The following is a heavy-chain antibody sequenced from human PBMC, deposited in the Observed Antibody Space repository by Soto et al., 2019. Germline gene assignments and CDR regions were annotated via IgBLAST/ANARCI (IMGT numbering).Heavy chain of an antibody. Sequence: SETLSLTCTVSGGSISSGGYYWSWIRQHPGKGLEWIGYIYYSGSTYYNPSLKSRVTISVDTSKNQFSLKLSSVTAADTAVYYCARGIRERLQYRFDYWGQGTLVTVSS. CDR1: GGSISSGGYY. D-gene: IGHD4-4*01. V-gene: IGHV4-31*03. J-gene: IGHJ4*02. CDR3: ARGIRERLQYRFDY. CDR2: IYYSGST.